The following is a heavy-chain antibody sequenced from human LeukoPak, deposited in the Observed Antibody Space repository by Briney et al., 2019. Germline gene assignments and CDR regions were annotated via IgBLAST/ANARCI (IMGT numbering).Heavy chain of an antibody. J-gene: IGHJ6*02. Sequence: GGSLRLSCAASGFTFSSYAMHWVRQAPGKGLEWVAVISYDGSNKYYADSVKGRFTISRDNSKNTLYLQMNNLRAEDTAVYYCARVHIRKLRFLEWLPHRMDVWGQGTTVTVSS. CDR3: ARVHIRKLRFLEWLPHRMDV. CDR1: GFTFSSYA. V-gene: IGHV3-30-3*01. CDR2: ISYDGSNK. D-gene: IGHD3-3*01.